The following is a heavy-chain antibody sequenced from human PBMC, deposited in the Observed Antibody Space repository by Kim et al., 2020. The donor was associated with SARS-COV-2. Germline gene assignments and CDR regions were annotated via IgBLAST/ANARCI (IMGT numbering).Heavy chain of an antibody. V-gene: IGHV3-73*01. CDR2: IRSKANSYAT. D-gene: IGHD2-15*01. Sequence: GGSLRLSCAASGFTFSGSAMHWVRQASGKGLEWVGRIRSKANSYATAYAASVKGRFTISRDDSKNTAYLQMNSLKTEDTAVYYCTTDLGYCSGGSCYWGQGTLVTVSS. J-gene: IGHJ4*02. CDR3: TTDLGYCSGGSCY. CDR1: GFTFSGSA.